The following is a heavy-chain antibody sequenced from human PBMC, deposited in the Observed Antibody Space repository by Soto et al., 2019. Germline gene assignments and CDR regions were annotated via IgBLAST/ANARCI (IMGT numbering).Heavy chain of an antibody. Sequence: QVQLVQSGAEVKKPGASVKVSCKASGYTFTSYDINWVRQATGQGLEWMGWMNPNSGNTGYAQKFQGRVTMTRNTSISTAYMELSSLRSEDTAVYYCARGSAPITIFGVLMNYYYYYMDVWGKGTTVTVSS. V-gene: IGHV1-8*01. CDR3: ARGSAPITIFGVLMNYYYYYMDV. D-gene: IGHD3-3*01. CDR2: MNPNSGNT. CDR1: GYTFTSYD. J-gene: IGHJ6*03.